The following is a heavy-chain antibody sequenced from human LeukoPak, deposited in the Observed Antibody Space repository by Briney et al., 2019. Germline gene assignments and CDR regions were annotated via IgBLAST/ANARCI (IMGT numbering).Heavy chain of an antibody. V-gene: IGHV1-2*02. D-gene: IGHD1-14*01. J-gene: IGHJ4*02. Sequence: ASVKVSCKASGGTFSNYGISWVRQAPGQGLEWMGWINPKSGDTKSAQKFQGRVTMTGDTSISTIYMEVTRLRSDDTAIYYCARDFFSEVTYHGEIAYFDQWGPGTLVSVSS. CDR3: ARDFFSEVTYHGEIAYFDQ. CDR2: INPKSGDT. CDR1: GGTFSNYG.